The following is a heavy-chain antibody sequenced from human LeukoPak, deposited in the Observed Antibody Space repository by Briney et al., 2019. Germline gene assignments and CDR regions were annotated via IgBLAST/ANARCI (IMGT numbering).Heavy chain of an antibody. Sequence: ETLSLTFTVSGGSISSYYWSWIRQPPGQGLEWIGYIYYSGSTNYNPSLKSRVTISVDTSKNQFSLKLSSVTAADTAVYYCARVAGDGYNSGWQSDNWFDPWGQGTLVTVSS. CDR2: IYYSGST. CDR1: GGSISSYY. J-gene: IGHJ5*02. V-gene: IGHV4-59*01. CDR3: ARVAGDGYNSGWQSDNWFDP. D-gene: IGHD5-24*01.